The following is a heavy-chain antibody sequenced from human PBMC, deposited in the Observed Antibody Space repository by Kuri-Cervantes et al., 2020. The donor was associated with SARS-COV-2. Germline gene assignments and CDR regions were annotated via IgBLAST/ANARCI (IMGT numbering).Heavy chain of an antibody. D-gene: IGHD3-10*01. CDR2: IYYSGST. CDR1: GGSFSGYY. Sequence: SETLSLTCAVYGGSFSGYYWSWIRQPPGKGLEWIGYIYYSGSTNYNPSLKSRVTISVDTSKNQFSLKLSSVTAADTAMYYCARLGLLWFRESQTGWFDPWGQGTLVTVSS. V-gene: IGHV4-59*01. CDR3: ARLGLLWFRESQTGWFDP. J-gene: IGHJ5*02.